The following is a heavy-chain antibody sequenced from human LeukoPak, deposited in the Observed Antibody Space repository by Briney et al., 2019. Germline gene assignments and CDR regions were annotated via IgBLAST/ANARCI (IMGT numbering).Heavy chain of an antibody. CDR1: GYSISSGYY. Sequence: SETLSLTCTVSGYSISSGYYWGWIRQPPGKGLEWIGNIYRSGSTDYNPSLKSRVTISVDTSKNQSSLKLSSVTAADTAVFYCARVAYSSGSRLDYWGQGTLVTVSS. CDR3: ARVAYSSGSRLDY. J-gene: IGHJ4*02. CDR2: IYRSGST. V-gene: IGHV4-38-2*02. D-gene: IGHD6-19*01.